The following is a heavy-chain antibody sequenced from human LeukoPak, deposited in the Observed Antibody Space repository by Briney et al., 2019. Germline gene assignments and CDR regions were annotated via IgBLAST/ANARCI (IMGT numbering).Heavy chain of an antibody. J-gene: IGHJ6*02. Sequence: PGGSLRLSCAASGFTFSSCWMTWARQAPGKGLEWVANIKQDGSEKYYVDSVKGRFTISRDNAKNSLHLQTNSLRAEDTAVYYCARAIPSSTWLPYYYGLDVWGQGTTVTVSS. CDR3: ARAIPSSTWLPYYYGLDV. D-gene: IGHD6-13*01. CDR1: GFTFSSCW. CDR2: IKQDGSEK. V-gene: IGHV3-7*04.